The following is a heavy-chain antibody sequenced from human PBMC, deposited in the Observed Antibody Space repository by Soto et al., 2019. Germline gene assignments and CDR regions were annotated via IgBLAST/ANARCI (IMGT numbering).Heavy chain of an antibody. D-gene: IGHD6-6*01. V-gene: IGHV4-31*03. J-gene: IGHJ4*02. CDR1: GGSISSGGYY. CDR2: IYYSGST. CDR3: ARGRTSARY. Sequence: SETLSLTCTVSGGSISSGGYYWSWIRQHPGKGLEWIGYIYYSGSTYYNPSLKSRLTISVDTSKNQFSLKLSSVTVADTAVYYCARGRTSARYWGQGTLVTVSS.